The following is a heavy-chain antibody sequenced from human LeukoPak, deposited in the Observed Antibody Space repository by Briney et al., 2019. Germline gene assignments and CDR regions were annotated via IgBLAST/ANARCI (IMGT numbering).Heavy chain of an antibody. CDR2: ISNDGGGT. V-gene: IGHV3-23*01. J-gene: IGHJ6*03. CDR1: GFIFNNYG. CDR3: ARSASSYSSSWYAYYYMDV. Sequence: GGSLRLSCAASGFIFNNYGLIWVRQAPGKGLQWVSAISNDGGGTTYADFVKGRFTISRDNSKNTLFLQMNSLRAEDTALYYCARSASSYSSSWYAYYYMDVWGKGTTVTVSS. D-gene: IGHD6-13*01.